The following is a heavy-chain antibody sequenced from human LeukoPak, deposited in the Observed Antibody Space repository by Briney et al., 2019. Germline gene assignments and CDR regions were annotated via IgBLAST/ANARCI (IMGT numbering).Heavy chain of an antibody. CDR1: GFTFSSYA. V-gene: IGHV3-30*04. D-gene: IGHD5-12*01. CDR2: IFYDGSIQ. Sequence: GGSLRLSCAVSGFTFSSYAMHWVRQAPGKGLEWVAVIFYDGSIQYYADSVKGRFTISRDNSKNTLYLQMNSLRAEDTAVYYCARGPSGYHNTGGQGTLVTVSS. CDR3: ARGPSGYHNT. J-gene: IGHJ4*02.